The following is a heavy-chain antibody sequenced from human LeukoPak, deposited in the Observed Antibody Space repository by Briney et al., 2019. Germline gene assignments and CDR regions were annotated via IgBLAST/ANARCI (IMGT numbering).Heavy chain of an antibody. CDR2: MNPNSGNT. CDR3: ARGKVTRMDY. Sequence: ASVKVSCKASGYTFTNYAISWVRQAPGQGLEWMGWMNPNSGNTGYAQKFQGRVTMTRNTSISTAYMELSSLRSEDTAVYYCARGKVTRMDYWGQGTLVTVSS. J-gene: IGHJ4*02. CDR1: GYTFTNYA. D-gene: IGHD4-23*01. V-gene: IGHV1-8*02.